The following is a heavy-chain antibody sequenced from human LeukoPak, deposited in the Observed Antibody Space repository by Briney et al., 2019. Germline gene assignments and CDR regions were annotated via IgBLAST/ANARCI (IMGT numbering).Heavy chain of an antibody. Sequence: PSETLSLTCAVYGGSFSSYYWSWIRQPPGKGLEWIGYIYYSGSTNYNPSLKSRVTISVDTSKNQFSLKLSSVTAADTAVYYCARGTYYCDSSGYSFDYWGQGTLVTVSS. J-gene: IGHJ4*02. CDR2: IYYSGST. CDR1: GGSFSSYY. V-gene: IGHV4-59*01. D-gene: IGHD3-22*01. CDR3: ARGTYYCDSSGYSFDY.